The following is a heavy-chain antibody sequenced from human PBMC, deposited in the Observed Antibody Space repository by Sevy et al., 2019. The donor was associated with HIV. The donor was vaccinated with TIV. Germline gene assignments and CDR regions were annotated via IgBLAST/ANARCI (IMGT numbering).Heavy chain of an antibody. CDR3: AKDRYDILTGQDWYFDL. CDR2: ISGSGGST. CDR1: GFTFSSYA. Sequence: GGSLRLSCAASGFTFSSYAMSWVRQAPGKGLEWVSAISGSGGSTYYAESVKGRFTISSDNSMNTLYLQMNSLRAEDTAVYYCAKDRYDILTGQDWYFDLWGRGTLVTVSS. V-gene: IGHV3-23*01. D-gene: IGHD3-9*01. J-gene: IGHJ2*01.